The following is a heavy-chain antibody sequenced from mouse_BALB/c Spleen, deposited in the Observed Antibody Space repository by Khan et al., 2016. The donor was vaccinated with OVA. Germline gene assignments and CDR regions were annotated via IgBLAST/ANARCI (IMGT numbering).Heavy chain of an antibody. CDR3: ARFHGGY. Sequence: QIQLVQSGPELKKPGETVKISCKASGYTFTNYVMNWVKQSPGKGLKWMGWINTSTGEQTYADDFKGRFAFSLETSASTAYLQINSLKNEDTATYFCARFHGGYWGQGTTLTVSS. CDR1: GYTFTNYV. V-gene: IGHV9-3-1*01. J-gene: IGHJ2*01. CDR2: INTSTGEQ.